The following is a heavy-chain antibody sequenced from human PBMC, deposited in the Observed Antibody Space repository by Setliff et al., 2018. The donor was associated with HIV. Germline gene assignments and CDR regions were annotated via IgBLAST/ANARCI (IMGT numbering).Heavy chain of an antibody. V-gene: IGHV1-8*02. Sequence: ASVKVSCKASGYTFTSEDINWVRQASGQGLEWMGWMNPNSGNTGYAQKFQGRVTMTRDTSISTAYMELNNLKFEDTAVYYCARARRDSYDRGRRNHYYIDVWGKGTTVTVSS. CDR3: ARARRDSYDRGRRNHYYIDV. D-gene: IGHD3-22*01. CDR1: GYTFTSED. J-gene: IGHJ6*03. CDR2: MNPNSGNT.